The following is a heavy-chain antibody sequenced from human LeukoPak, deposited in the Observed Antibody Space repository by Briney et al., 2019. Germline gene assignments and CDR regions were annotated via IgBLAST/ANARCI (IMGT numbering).Heavy chain of an antibody. CDR2: ISYDGSNK. D-gene: IGHD2-15*01. CDR3: ARPIVVGSAEGY. CDR1: GLTFSSYA. V-gene: IGHV3-30-3*01. Sequence: GGCLRLSCAASGLTFSSYAMHWVRQAPGKGLEWVAVISYDGSNKSYADSVKGRFTISRDNSKNTLYLQMNSLRAEETAVYYCARPIVVGSAEGYWGQGTLVTVSS. J-gene: IGHJ4*02.